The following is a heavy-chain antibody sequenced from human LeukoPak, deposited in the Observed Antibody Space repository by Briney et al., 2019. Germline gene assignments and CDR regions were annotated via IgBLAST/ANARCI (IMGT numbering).Heavy chain of an antibody. Sequence: GASVKVSCKASGYTFTSYGISWVRQAPGQGLEWMGWISAYNGNTNYAQKLQGRVTMTTDTSTSTAYMELRSLRSDDTAVYYCAKGSHDYGGKRGPDYYYYGMDVWGQGTTVTVSS. J-gene: IGHJ6*02. CDR3: AKGSHDYGGKRGPDYYYYGMDV. D-gene: IGHD4-23*01. CDR1: GYTFTSYG. V-gene: IGHV1-18*01. CDR2: ISAYNGNT.